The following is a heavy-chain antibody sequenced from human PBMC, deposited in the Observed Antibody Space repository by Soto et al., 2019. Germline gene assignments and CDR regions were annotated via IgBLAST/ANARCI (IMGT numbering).Heavy chain of an antibody. D-gene: IGHD1-26*01. CDR2: INTGGSPA. CDR1: GFAFRHNY. Sequence: GGSLRLSCTVSGFAFRHNYLTWIRQAPGRGLEWLSYINTGGSPAYYADSVKGRFTISTDIAKKSLYLQMDSLRADDTGVYYCATGGIYYETWGQGTLVTVSS. J-gene: IGHJ5*02. CDR3: ATGGIYYET. V-gene: IGHV3-11*01.